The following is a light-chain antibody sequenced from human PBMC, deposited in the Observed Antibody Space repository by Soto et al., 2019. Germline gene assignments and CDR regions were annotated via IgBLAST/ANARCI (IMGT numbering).Light chain of an antibody. J-gene: IGKJ4*01. V-gene: IGKV1-33*01. Sequence: DIQMTQSPSPLSASLGDRVTITCQTSQDISNYLNWYQQKPGKAPKLLIYDASTLTTGVPSRFRGSGSGTDFTFTIDSLQPEDIATYYCQQYDNLPLTFGAGTKVEIK. CDR2: DAS. CDR3: QQYDNLPLT. CDR1: QDISNY.